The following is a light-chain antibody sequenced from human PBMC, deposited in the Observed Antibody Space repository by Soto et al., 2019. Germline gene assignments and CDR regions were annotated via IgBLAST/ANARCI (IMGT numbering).Light chain of an antibody. CDR3: QQSYSTPRT. Sequence: DIQMTQSPSSLSASVGDRVTITCRASQSISSYLHWYQQKPGKAPKLLIYAASSLQSGVPSRFSGSVSGTDFTLTISSLQPEDFATYYCQQSYSTPRTFGQGTKVEIK. J-gene: IGKJ1*01. V-gene: IGKV1-39*01. CDR2: AAS. CDR1: QSISSY.